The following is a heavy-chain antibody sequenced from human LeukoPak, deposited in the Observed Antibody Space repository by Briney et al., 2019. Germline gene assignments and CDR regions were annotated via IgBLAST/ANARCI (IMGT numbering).Heavy chain of an antibody. J-gene: IGHJ4*02. CDR1: GGSISSYY. D-gene: IGHD3-10*01. V-gene: IGHV4-59*01. CDR2: IYYSGST. Sequence: PSETLSLTCTVSGGSISSYYWSWIRQPPGKGLEWIGYIYYSGSTNYNPSLESRVTISVDTSKNQFSLKLSSVTAADTAVYYCARAMVRGVFDYWGQGTLVTVSS. CDR3: ARAMVRGVFDY.